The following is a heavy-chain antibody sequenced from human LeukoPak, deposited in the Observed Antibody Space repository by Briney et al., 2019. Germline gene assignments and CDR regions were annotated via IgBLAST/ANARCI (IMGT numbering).Heavy chain of an antibody. CDR1: GFTFSSYA. V-gene: IGHV3-23*01. CDR2: ISGSGGST. CDR3: AKDLVRGVTNLRYFDY. D-gene: IGHD3-10*01. J-gene: IGHJ4*02. Sequence: PGGSLRLSCAASGFTFSSYAMSWVRQAPGKGLEGVSAISGSGGSTYYADSVKGRFTISRDNSKNTLYLQMNSLRAEDTAVYYCAKDLVRGVTNLRYFDYWGQGTLVTVSS.